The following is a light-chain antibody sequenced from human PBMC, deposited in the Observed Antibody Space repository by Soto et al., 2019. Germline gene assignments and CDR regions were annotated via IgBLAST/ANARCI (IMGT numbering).Light chain of an antibody. CDR2: EVS. CDR3: MQTTRFPLT. J-gene: IGKJ4*01. V-gene: IGKV2-24*01. Sequence: DIVLTQTPLSSPVTLGQPASISCRSSQSLVHSDGNTYLNWLQQRPGQPPRLLIYEVSNRFSGVPDRFSGSGAGTDFTLEISRVEAEDVGVYYCMQTTRFPLTFGERTKVDIK. CDR1: QSLVHSDGNTY.